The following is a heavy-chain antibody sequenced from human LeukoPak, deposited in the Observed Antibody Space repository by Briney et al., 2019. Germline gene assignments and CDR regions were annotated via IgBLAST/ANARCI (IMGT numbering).Heavy chain of an antibody. CDR2: IISITNGGTT. CDR1: GFTFSSYA. CDR3: TPSFGY. V-gene: IGHV3-15*01. Sequence: PGGSLGLSCAASGFTFSSYAMSWVRQAPGKGLEWVGRIISITNGGTTDYAAPVKGRFTISRDDSKSALYLQMNSLKTEDTAVYYCTPSFGYWGQGTLDTVSS. J-gene: IGHJ4*02.